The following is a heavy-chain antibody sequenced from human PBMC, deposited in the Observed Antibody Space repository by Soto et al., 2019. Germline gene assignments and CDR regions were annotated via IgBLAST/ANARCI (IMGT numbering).Heavy chain of an antibody. CDR1: GGSFSSNP. D-gene: IGHD5-18*01. Sequence: QVQLVQSGAEVKKPGSSVKVSCKASGGSFSSNPISWVRQAPGQGLEWMAGIIPIFAAVHYAQKFQGRVTMTADESTSTAYMELTSLRSDDTAVYFCGRGGCGYISAPRCHVDHCGQGTLVTVSS. J-gene: IGHJ4*02. CDR3: GRGGCGYISAPRCHVDH. V-gene: IGHV1-69*01. CDR2: IIPIFAAV.